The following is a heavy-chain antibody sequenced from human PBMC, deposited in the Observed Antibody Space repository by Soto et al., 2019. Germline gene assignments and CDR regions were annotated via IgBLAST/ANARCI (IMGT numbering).Heavy chain of an antibody. J-gene: IGHJ4*02. CDR3: ARQIYDSDTGPNFQYYFDS. CDR1: GYSFAGYW. CDR2: IGPSDSQT. V-gene: IGHV5-10-1*01. Sequence: GESLKISCKGSGYSFAGYWITWVRQKPGKGLEWMGRIGPSDSQTYYSPSFRGHVTISVTKSITTVFLQWSSLRASDTAMYYCARQIYDSDTGPNFQYYFDSWGQGTPVTVSS. D-gene: IGHD3-22*01.